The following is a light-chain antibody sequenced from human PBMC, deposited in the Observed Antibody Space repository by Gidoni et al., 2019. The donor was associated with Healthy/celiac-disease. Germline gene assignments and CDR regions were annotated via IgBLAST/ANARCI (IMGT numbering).Light chain of an antibody. Sequence: DIVMTQSPDSLALSLGERATINCKSRQSVLYSSNNKNYLAWYQQKPGQPPKMLINWASTRKSGVHDRCSGSGSGTDFTLTISSRQAEDVAVYYCQQYYSTPPITFGQGTRLEIK. CDR3: QQYYSTPPIT. CDR2: WAS. CDR1: QSVLYSSNNKNY. V-gene: IGKV4-1*01. J-gene: IGKJ5*01.